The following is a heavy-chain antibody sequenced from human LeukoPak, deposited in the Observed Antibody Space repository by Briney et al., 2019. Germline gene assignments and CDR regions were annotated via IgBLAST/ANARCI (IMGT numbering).Heavy chain of an antibody. V-gene: IGHV3-23*01. CDR3: AKDRRYSSSSSNVYFDY. Sequence: PGGSLRLSCTASGFRFSSYAMSWVRQAPGKGLEWVSAISGSGGSTYYADSVKGRFTISRDNSKNTLYLQMNSLRAEDTAVYYCAKDRRYSSSSSNVYFDYWGQGTLVTVSS. CDR1: GFRFSSYA. D-gene: IGHD6-6*01. CDR2: ISGSGGST. J-gene: IGHJ4*02.